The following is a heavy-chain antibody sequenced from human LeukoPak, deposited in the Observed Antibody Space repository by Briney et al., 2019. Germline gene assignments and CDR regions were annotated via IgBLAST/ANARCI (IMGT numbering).Heavy chain of an antibody. V-gene: IGHV1-69*13. CDR3: ARGSSIVGATLRYYFDY. CDR1: GGTFSSYA. J-gene: IGHJ4*02. D-gene: IGHD1-26*01. CDR2: IIPIFGTA. Sequence: SVKVSCKASGGTFSSYAISWVRQAPGQGLEWMGGIIPIFGTANYAQKFQGRVTITADESTSTAYMELSSLRSEDTAVYYCARGSSIVGATLRYYFDYWDQGTLVTVSS.